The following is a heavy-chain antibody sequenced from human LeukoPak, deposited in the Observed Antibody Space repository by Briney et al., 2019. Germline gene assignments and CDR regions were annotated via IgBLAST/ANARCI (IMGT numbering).Heavy chain of an antibody. J-gene: IGHJ5*02. D-gene: IGHD3-10*01. CDR1: GGSFSGYY. V-gene: IGHV4-34*01. CDR2: INHSGST. CDR3: ARESNYYGSGTGWFDP. Sequence: SETLSLTCAVYGGSFSGYYWSWIRQPPGKGLEWIGEINHSGSTNYNPSLKSRVTISVDTSKNQLSLKLSSVTAADTAVYYCARESNYYGSGTGWFDPWGQGTLVTVSS.